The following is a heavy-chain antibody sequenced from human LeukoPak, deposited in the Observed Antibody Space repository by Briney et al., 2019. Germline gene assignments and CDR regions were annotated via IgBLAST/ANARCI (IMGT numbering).Heavy chain of an antibody. CDR1: GFTLSSYG. V-gene: IGHV3-33*01. CDR2: IWYDGSNK. CDR3: ARDVRYSSGWYNYYYYYGMDV. Sequence: GGSLRLSCAASGFTLSSYGMHWVRQAPGKGLEWVAVIWYDGSNKYYADSVKGRFTISRDNSKNTLYLQMNSLRAEDTAVYYCARDVRYSSGWYNYYYYYGMDVWGQGTTVTVSS. D-gene: IGHD6-19*01. J-gene: IGHJ6*02.